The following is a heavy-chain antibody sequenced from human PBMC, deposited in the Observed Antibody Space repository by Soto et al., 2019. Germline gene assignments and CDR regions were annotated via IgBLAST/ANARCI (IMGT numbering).Heavy chain of an antibody. CDR1: GGTFSSYT. CDR3: AREPNVLRFLEWLPTASFDY. D-gene: IGHD3-3*01. J-gene: IGHJ4*02. Sequence: ASVKVSCKASGGTFSSYTISWVRQAPGQGLEWMGRIIPILGIANYAQKFQGRVTITADKSTSTAYMELSSLRSEDTAVYYCAREPNVLRFLEWLPTASFDYWGQGTLVTVSS. V-gene: IGHV1-69*04. CDR2: IIPILGIA.